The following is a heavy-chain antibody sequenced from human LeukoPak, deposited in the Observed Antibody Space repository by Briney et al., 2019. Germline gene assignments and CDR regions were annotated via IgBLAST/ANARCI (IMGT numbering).Heavy chain of an antibody. CDR1: GYTFTSYG. J-gene: IGHJ4*02. CDR2: ISAYNGNT. D-gene: IGHD3-10*01. Sequence: ASVKVSCKASGYTFTSYGISWVRQAPGQGLEWMGWISAYNGNTSYAQKFQGRVTMTRNTSTSTVYMELSSLRSEDTAVYYCARDLGGSFDYWGQGTLVTVSS. V-gene: IGHV1-18*01. CDR3: ARDLGGSFDY.